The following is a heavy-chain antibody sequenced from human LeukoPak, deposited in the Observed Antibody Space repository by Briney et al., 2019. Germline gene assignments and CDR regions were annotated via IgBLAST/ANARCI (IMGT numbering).Heavy chain of an antibody. CDR1: GGSISSYY. CDR2: IYYSGST. D-gene: IGHD2-15*01. Sequence: PSETLSLTCTVSGGSISSYYWSWIRQPPGKGLEWIGHIYYSGSTNYNPSLKSRVTISVDTSKNQFSLKLSSVTAADTAVYYCARAQDIVVVGENWFDPWGQGTLVTVSS. CDR3: ARAQDIVVVGENWFDP. J-gene: IGHJ5*02. V-gene: IGHV4-59*01.